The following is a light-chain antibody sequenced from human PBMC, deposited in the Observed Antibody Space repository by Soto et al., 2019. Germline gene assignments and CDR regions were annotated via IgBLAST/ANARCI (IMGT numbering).Light chain of an antibody. V-gene: IGKV3-20*01. CDR3: QQYGSSPKIT. Sequence: EIVLTQSPGTLSLYPGERATLSCRASQSVSSSYLAWYQQKPGQAPRLLIYGASSRATGIPDRFSGSGSGTDFTLTISRLEPEDFAVYYCQQYGSSPKITFGQGRRLEI. CDR2: GAS. J-gene: IGKJ5*01. CDR1: QSVSSSY.